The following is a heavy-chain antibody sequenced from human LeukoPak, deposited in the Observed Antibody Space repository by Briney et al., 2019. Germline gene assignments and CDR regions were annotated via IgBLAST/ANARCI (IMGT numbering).Heavy chain of an antibody. CDR1: EYSFTSSW. CDR3: ARINSRQLERGDF. Sequence: GEPPQHSSKGTEYSFTSSWIGWVRQIRGTALEWLGLIYPANSDTRYSPSFQGQVTISADKSINTAYLQWSSLEAADTAMYFCARINSRQLERGDFWGQGTLVTVSS. CDR2: IYPANSDT. D-gene: IGHD3-3*01. J-gene: IGHJ4*02. V-gene: IGHV5-51*01.